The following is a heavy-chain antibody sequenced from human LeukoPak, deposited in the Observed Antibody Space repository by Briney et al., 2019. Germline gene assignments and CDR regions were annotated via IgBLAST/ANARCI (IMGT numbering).Heavy chain of an antibody. V-gene: IGHV4-4*07. Sequence: SETLSLTCTVSGNSFGDYYWSWIRQPAGKGLEWIGRIYTSGSTTYNPSLKGRVTMSVDTSKSQFSLNLMSVTAADTAVYYCTRDTGTTGEVKFDPWGQGTLVTVSS. CDR2: IYTSGST. J-gene: IGHJ5*02. D-gene: IGHD4-17*01. CDR3: TRDTGTTGEVKFDP. CDR1: GNSFGDYY.